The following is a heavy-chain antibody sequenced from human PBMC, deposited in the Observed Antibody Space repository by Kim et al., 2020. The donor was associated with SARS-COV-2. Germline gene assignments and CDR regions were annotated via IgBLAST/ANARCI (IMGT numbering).Heavy chain of an antibody. CDR3: ASLTIDCSGGSCYHEVSPDWDY. V-gene: IGHV5-10-1*01. Sequence: GESLKISCKGSGYSFTSYWISWVRQMPGKGLEWMGRIDPSDSYTNYSPSFQGHVTISADKSISTAYLQWSSLKASDTALYYCASLTIDCSGGSCYHEVSPDWDYWGQGTLVTVSS. D-gene: IGHD2-15*01. J-gene: IGHJ4*02. CDR1: GYSFTSYW. CDR2: IDPSDSYT.